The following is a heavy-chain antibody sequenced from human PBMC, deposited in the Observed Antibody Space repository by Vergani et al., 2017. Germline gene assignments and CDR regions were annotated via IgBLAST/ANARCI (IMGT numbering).Heavy chain of an antibody. J-gene: IGHJ1*01. D-gene: IGHD1-1*01. Sequence: EVQLVESGGGLVKPGGSLRLSCAASGFIFSDYNMNWVRQAPGKGLEWVSSIDPSSSYIYWADSVKGRFTISRDNSKSTLYLQMNSLRTEDTAVYYCATKSCGTPGCQIGYFREWGQGTLVTVSS. V-gene: IGHV3-21*01. CDR2: IDPSSSYI. CDR1: GFIFSDYN. CDR3: ATKSCGTPGCQIGYFRE.